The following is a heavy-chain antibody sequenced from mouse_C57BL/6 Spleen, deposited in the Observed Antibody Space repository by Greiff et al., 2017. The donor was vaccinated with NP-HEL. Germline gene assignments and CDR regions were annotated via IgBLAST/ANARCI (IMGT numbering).Heavy chain of an antibody. J-gene: IGHJ4*01. Sequence: VQLQQSGAELMKPGASVKLSCKATGYTFTGYWIEWVKQRPGHGLEWIGEILPGSGRTNYNEKFKGKATFTADTSSNTAYMQLSILTTENSAIYYCARRNYCGYYAMDYWGQGTSVTVSS. CDR3: ARRNYCGYYAMDY. V-gene: IGHV1-9*01. D-gene: IGHD2-1*01. CDR2: ILPGSGRT. CDR1: GYTFTGYW.